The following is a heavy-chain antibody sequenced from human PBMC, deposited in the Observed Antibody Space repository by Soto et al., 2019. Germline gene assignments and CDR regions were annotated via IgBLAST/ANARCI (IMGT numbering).Heavy chain of an antibody. CDR3: ARVIPFSSSWLFDY. Sequence: SETLSLTGTVSGGSISSYYWSWIRQPAGKGLEWIGRIYTSGSTNYNPSLKSRVTMSVDTSKNQFSLKLSSVTAADTAVYYCARVIPFSSSWLFDYWGQGTLVTVSS. J-gene: IGHJ4*02. CDR1: GGSISSYY. V-gene: IGHV4-4*07. D-gene: IGHD6-13*01. CDR2: IYTSGST.